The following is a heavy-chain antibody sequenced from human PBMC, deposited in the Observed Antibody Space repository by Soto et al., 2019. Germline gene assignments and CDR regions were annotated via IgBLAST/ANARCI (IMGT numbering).Heavy chain of an antibody. V-gene: IGHV4-39*01. D-gene: IGHD2-15*01. CDR3: ARHTFPGGKDYFDY. CDR2: IYYSGST. Sequence: PSETLSLTCTVSGGSISSSSYYWGWIRQPPGKGLEWIGSIYYSGSTYYSPSLKSRVTISVDTSKNQFSLKLSSVTAADTAVYYCARHTFPGGKDYFDYWGQGTLVTVSS. CDR1: GGSISSSSYY. J-gene: IGHJ4*02.